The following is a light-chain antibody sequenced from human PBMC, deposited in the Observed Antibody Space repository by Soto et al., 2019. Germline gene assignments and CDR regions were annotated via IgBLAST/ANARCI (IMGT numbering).Light chain of an antibody. V-gene: IGKV1-5*03. CDR1: QTINTW. Sequence: DIQMTQFQAPMSASVGDRVNLTCRASQTINTWLAWHQQKPGKAPKLLIYEASSLESGVPSRFGGSGSGTEFTLIISSLQPDDFATYYCQQYNSYPWTCGQGTKVDIK. CDR3: QQYNSYPWT. J-gene: IGKJ1*01. CDR2: EAS.